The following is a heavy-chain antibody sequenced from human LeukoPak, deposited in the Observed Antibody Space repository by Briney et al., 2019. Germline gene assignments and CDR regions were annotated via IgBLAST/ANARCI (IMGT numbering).Heavy chain of an antibody. Sequence: SETLSLTCTVSGVSISTYYWSWIRQPPGKGLEWIGSIYYSGSTYYNPSLKSRVTISVDTSKNQFSLKLSSVTAADTAVYYCARSPYYDFWSGLGAFDYWGQGTLVTVSS. J-gene: IGHJ4*02. D-gene: IGHD3-3*01. CDR2: IYYSGST. CDR3: ARSPYYDFWSGLGAFDY. V-gene: IGHV4-39*07. CDR1: GVSISTYY.